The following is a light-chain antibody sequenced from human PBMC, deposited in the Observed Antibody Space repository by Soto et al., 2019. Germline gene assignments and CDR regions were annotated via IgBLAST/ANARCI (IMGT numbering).Light chain of an antibody. CDR3: HQRSNWPPRIT. CDR1: QSVSSY. Sequence: EIVLTQSPATLSLSPGERATLSCRASQSVSSYLAWYQQKPGQAPRLLIYDASNRATGIPARFSGSGSGTDFTLTISSLEPEDFAVYYCHQRSNWPPRITFGQGTRLGIK. CDR2: DAS. V-gene: IGKV3-11*01. J-gene: IGKJ5*01.